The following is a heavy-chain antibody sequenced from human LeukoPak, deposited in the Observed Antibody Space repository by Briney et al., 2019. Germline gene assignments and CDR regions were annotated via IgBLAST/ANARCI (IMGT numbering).Heavy chain of an antibody. J-gene: IGHJ6*02. CDR2: ISSSSSTI. CDR1: GFTFSSYS. V-gene: IGHV3-48*04. Sequence: GGSLRLSCAASGFTFSSYSMNWVRQAPGKGLEWVSYISSSSSTIYYADSVKGRFTISRDNAKNSLYLQTNSLRAEDTAVYYCARGRTLGGMDVWGQGTTVTVSS. D-gene: IGHD1-14*01. CDR3: ARGRTLGGMDV.